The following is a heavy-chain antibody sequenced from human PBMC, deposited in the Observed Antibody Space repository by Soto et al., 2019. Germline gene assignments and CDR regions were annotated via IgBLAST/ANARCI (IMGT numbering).Heavy chain of an antibody. CDR2: ISYDGSNK. CDR3: AKVIPNSSSWYGVDY. D-gene: IGHD6-13*01. CDR1: GFTFSSYG. V-gene: IGHV3-30*18. J-gene: IGHJ4*02. Sequence: QVQLVESGGGVVQPGRSLRLSCAASGFTFSSYGMHWVRQAPGKGLEWVAVISYDGSNKYYADSVKGRFTISRDNSKNTLYLQMNSLRAEDTAVYYCAKVIPNSSSWYGVDYWGQGTLVTVSS.